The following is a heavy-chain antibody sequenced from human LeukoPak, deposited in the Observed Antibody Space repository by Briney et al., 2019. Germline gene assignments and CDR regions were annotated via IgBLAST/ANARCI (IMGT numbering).Heavy chain of an antibody. D-gene: IGHD2-2*02. CDR3: ARLKTSYCSSTSCYNFDY. CDR1: GYTFTTYW. CDR2: IYPGDSET. J-gene: IGHJ4*02. V-gene: IGHV5-51*01. Sequence: GESLKISCKVSGYTFTTYWIGWVRQMPGKGLEWMGIIYPGDSETRYSPSFQGQVTISADKSISTAYLQWSSLKASDTAMYYCARLKTSYCSSTSCYNFDYWGQGTLVTVSS.